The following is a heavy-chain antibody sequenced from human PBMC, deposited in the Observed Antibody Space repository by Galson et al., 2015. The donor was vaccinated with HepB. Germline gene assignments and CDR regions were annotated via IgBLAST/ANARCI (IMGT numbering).Heavy chain of an antibody. CDR2: IIPIFGTA. D-gene: IGHD5-18*01. Sequence: SVKVSCKASGGTFSSYAISWVRQAPGQGLEWMGGIIPIFGTANYAQKFQGRVTITADKSTSTAYMELSSLRSEDTAVYYCARARAEAAMAAYDYWGQGTLVTVPS. J-gene: IGHJ4*02. CDR1: GGTFSSYA. CDR3: ARARAEAAMAAYDY. V-gene: IGHV1-69*06.